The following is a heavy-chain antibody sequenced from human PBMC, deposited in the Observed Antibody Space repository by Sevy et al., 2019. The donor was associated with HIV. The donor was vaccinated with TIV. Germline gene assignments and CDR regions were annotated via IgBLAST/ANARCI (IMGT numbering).Heavy chain of an antibody. CDR3: ARVKAYCSGGSCYSTMGADV. Sequence: GGSLRLSCAVSGFTFSTYSMTWVRQAPGKGLEWVSSISSSSNHIYYPDSVKGRFTISRDNAKNSLYLQMNSLRAEDTAVYYCARVKAYCSGGSCYSTMGADVWGQGTTVTVSS. V-gene: IGHV3-21*01. CDR1: GFTFSTYS. D-gene: IGHD2-15*01. CDR2: ISSSSNHI. J-gene: IGHJ6*02.